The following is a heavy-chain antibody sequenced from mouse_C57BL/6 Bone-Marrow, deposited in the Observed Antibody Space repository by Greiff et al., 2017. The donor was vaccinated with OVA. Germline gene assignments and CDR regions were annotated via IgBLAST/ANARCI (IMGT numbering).Heavy chain of an antibody. Sequence: QVTLKESGPGILQPSQTLSLTCSFSGFSLSTFGMGVGWIRQPSGLGLVWLAHIWWDDDKYYNPALKSRLTISKDTFKNQIILKIADVDTADTATNYCARIGYYGSSYYFDYWGQGTTLTVSS. CDR3: ARIGYYGSSYYFDY. J-gene: IGHJ2*01. D-gene: IGHD1-1*01. CDR1: GFSLSTFGMG. CDR2: IWWDDDK. V-gene: IGHV8-8*01.